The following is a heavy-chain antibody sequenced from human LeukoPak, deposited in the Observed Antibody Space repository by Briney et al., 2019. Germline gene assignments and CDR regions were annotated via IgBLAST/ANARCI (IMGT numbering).Heavy chain of an antibody. CDR2: MNHSGST. Sequence: SETLSLTCAVYGGSFSGYYWSWIREPPGKGLEWSGEMNHSGSTNYNPSLKSRVTISVYTSTNQFSLTLRSVTPADTAVYYCARAPHDGMFGVVIIGRYGMDVWGQDTTVTVPS. D-gene: IGHD3-3*01. V-gene: IGHV4-34*01. J-gene: IGHJ6*02. CDR1: GGSFSGYY. CDR3: ARAPHDGMFGVVIIGRYGMDV.